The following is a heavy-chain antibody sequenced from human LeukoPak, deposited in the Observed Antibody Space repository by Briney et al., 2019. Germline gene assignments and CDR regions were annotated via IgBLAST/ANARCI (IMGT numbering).Heavy chain of an antibody. D-gene: IGHD2-2*01. CDR2: INHSGST. CDR3: ARLGYCSSTSCPD. CDR1: GGSFSGYY. J-gene: IGHJ4*02. Sequence: SETLSLTCAVYGGSFSGYYWSWIRQPPGKGLEWMGEINHSGSTNYNPSLKSRVTISVDTSKNQFSLKLSSVTAADTAVYYCARLGYCSSTSCPDWGQGTLVTVSS. V-gene: IGHV4-34*01.